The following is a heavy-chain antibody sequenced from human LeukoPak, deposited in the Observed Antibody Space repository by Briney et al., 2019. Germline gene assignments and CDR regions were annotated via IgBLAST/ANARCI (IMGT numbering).Heavy chain of an antibody. D-gene: IGHD6-19*01. J-gene: IGHJ6*03. CDR1: GGTFSSYA. V-gene: IGHV1-69*05. Sequence: SVKVSCKASGGTFSSYAISWVRQAPGQGLEWMGGIIPIFGTANYAQKFQGRVTITTDESTSTAYMELSSLRSEDTAVYYCAREGPYAHSSGWYEGAYYYYYMDVWGKGTTVTVSS. CDR3: AREGPYAHSSGWYEGAYYYYYMDV. CDR2: IIPIFGTA.